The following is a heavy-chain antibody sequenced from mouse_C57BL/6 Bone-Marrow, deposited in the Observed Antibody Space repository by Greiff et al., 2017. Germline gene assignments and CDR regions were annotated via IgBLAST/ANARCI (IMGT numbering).Heavy chain of an antibody. D-gene: IGHD2-4*01. CDR2: IYPRSGNT. J-gene: IGHJ2*01. Sequence: QVQLKQSGAELARPGASVKLSCKASGYTFTRYGISWVKQRTGQGLEWIGEIYPRSGNTYYNEKFKGKATLTADKSSSTAYMELRSLTSEDSAGYFCARDDYDGVYFDYWGQGTTLTVSS. V-gene: IGHV1-81*01. CDR1: GYTFTRYG. CDR3: ARDDYDGVYFDY.